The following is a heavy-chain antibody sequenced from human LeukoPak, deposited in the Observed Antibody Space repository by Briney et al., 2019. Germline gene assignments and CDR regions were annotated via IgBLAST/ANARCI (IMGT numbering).Heavy chain of an antibody. V-gene: IGHV3-21*01. CDR3: ARDKRFGDYGDYGGNYFDY. CDR2: ISSSSSYI. Sequence: GGSLRLSCAASGFTFSSYSMNWARQTPGKGLEWVSSISSSSSYIYYADSVKGRFTISRDNAKNSLYLQMNSLRAEDTAVYYCARDKRFGDYGDYGGNYFDYWGQGTLVTVSS. CDR1: GFTFSSYS. D-gene: IGHD4-17*01. J-gene: IGHJ4*02.